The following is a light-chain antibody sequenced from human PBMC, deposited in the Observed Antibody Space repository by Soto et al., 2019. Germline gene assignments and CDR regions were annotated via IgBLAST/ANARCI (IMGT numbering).Light chain of an antibody. J-gene: IGKJ5*01. CDR1: QSVAGN. V-gene: IGKV3-15*01. Sequence: EIVMSQSPATLSVSPGETATLSCRASQSVAGNLAWYQQKPGQPPRLLIYGVSTRATGVPARFSGSGSGTDFTLTISRLEPEDLAVYYCLQYNNWPTFCQVGRLEIK. CDR2: GVS. CDR3: LQYNNWPT.